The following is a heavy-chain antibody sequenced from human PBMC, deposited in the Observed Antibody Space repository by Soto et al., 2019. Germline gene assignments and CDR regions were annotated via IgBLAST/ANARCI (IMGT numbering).Heavy chain of an antibody. CDR3: ARDHIAAAGYLDY. D-gene: IGHD6-13*01. CDR1: GFSLSTTGMR. V-gene: IGHV2-70*04. CDR2: IDWDDDK. Sequence: SGPTLVNPTQTLTLTCTFSGFSLSTTGMRVSWIRQPPGKALEWLARIDWDDDKFYSTSLKTRLTISKDTSKNQVVLKMTNVDPVETATYYCARDHIAAAGYLDYCGPGTLLTV. J-gene: IGHJ4*02.